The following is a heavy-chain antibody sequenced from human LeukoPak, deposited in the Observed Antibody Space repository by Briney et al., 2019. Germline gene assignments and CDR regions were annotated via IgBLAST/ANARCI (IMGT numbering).Heavy chain of an antibody. CDR3: ARGTPSSSGWLYYGMDV. V-gene: IGHV3-30-3*01. CDR1: GFTFSSYA. Sequence: GRSLRLSCAASGFTFSSYAMHWVRQAPGKGLEWVAVISYDGSNKYYADSVKGRFTISRDNSKNTLYLQMNSPRAEDTAVYYCARGTPSSSGWLYYGMDVWGQGTTVTVSS. J-gene: IGHJ6*02. CDR2: ISYDGSNK. D-gene: IGHD6-19*01.